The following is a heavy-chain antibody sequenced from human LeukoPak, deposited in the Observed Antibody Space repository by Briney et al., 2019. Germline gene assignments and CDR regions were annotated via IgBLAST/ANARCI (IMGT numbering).Heavy chain of an antibody. CDR1: GYTFTGYD. CDR2: INPNSGGT. V-gene: IGHV1-2*02. J-gene: IGHJ4*02. Sequence: ALVKLSCKPSGYTFTGYDMHWVRHAPGQGLEWMGWINPNSGGTNYAQKFQGRVTMTRDTSISTAYMELSRRRPDNTAVYSGPGARRWGFMALYFAYWGQRNLVTVSS. D-gene: IGHD7-27*01. CDR3: PGARRWGFMALYFAY.